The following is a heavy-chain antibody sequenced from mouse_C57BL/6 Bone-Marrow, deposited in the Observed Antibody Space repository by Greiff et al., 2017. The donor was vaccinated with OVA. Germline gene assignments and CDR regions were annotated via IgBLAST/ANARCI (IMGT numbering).Heavy chain of an antibody. V-gene: IGHV1-81*01. CDR2: IYPRSGNT. J-gene: IGHJ2*01. D-gene: IGHD1-1*01. CDR3: ARNYYGSGVRGYFDY. Sequence: QVQLQQSGAELARPGASVKLSCKASGYTFTSYGISWVKQRTGQGLEWIGEIYPRSGNTYYNEKFKGKATLTADKSSSTAYMELRSLTSEDSAVYFCARNYYGSGVRGYFDYWGQGTTLTVSS. CDR1: GYTFTSYG.